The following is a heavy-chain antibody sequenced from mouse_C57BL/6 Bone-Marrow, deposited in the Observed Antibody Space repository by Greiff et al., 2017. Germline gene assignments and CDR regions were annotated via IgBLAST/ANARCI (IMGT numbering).Heavy chain of an antibody. V-gene: IGHV5-16*01. J-gene: IGHJ1*03. CDR1: GFTFSDYY. CDR3: AREDRPWYFDV. CDR2: INYDGSST. Sequence: EVQLVESEGGLVQPGSSMKLSCTASGFTFSDYYMAWVRQVPEKGLEWVANINYDGSSTYYLDSLKSRFIISRYNAKNVLYLHMSSLKSEDTATYYCAREDRPWYFDVWGTGTTVTVSA.